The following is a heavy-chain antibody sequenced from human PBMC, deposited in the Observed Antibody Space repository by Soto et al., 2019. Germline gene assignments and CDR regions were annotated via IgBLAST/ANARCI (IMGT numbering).Heavy chain of an antibody. CDR3: TRDPAPSGWFDY. CDR2: INSDASST. J-gene: IGHJ5*01. Sequence: EVQLVESGGGLVQPGGSLRLSCAASGFSFSNYWMHWVRQAPGKGLVWVSRINSDASSTTYADSVRGRFTISRDNAKNTLYLQMNSLRGEDTAVYYCTRDPAPSGWFDYWGQGTLVTVSS. D-gene: IGHD6-19*01. CDR1: GFSFSNYW. V-gene: IGHV3-74*01.